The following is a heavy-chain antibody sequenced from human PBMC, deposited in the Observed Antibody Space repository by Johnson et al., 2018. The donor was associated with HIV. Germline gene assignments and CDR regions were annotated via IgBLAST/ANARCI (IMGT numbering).Heavy chain of an antibody. Sequence: VQLVESGGVVVHPGGSLRLSCETSRFTFDDYAMHWVRQAPGKGLEWVSLINWNGARTGYADSVKGRFTISRDNAKNSVYLQMNSLRAEDTALYYCARDVGGWGYRHAFDMWGQGTMVTVSS. CDR1: RFTFDDYA. V-gene: IGHV3-20*04. D-gene: IGHD5-12*01. CDR2: INWNGART. CDR3: ARDVGGWGYRHAFDM. J-gene: IGHJ3*02.